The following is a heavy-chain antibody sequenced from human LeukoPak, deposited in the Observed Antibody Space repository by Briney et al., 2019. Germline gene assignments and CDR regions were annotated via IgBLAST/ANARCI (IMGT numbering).Heavy chain of an antibody. CDR1: GFTFSSYG. CDR3: AKVAMVGATFT. CDR2: IETGGAST. J-gene: IGHJ5*01. D-gene: IGHD1-26*01. Sequence: GGSLRLSCAASGFTFSSYGMSWVRQAPGKGLEWVSAIETGGASTYYADSVKGRFTISRDNSKNTLYLQMNSLRAEDTAVYYYAKVAMVGATFTWGHGTLVTVSS. V-gene: IGHV3-23*05.